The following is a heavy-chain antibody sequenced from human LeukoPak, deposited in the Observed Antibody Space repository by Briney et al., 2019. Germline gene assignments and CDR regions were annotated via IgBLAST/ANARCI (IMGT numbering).Heavy chain of an antibody. CDR2: VSGRGDAT. CDR1: GFTFNNYA. V-gene: IGHV3-23*01. D-gene: IGHD2-15*01. Sequence: PGGSLRLSCTASGFTFNNYAMTWVRQAPVKGLEWVSAVSGRGDATYYADSVKGRFTISRDDSKNTLYLQVNSLRAEDTAVYHCAKAPPAATNYYYGMDVWGQGTTVTVSS. J-gene: IGHJ6*02. CDR3: AKAPPAATNYYYGMDV.